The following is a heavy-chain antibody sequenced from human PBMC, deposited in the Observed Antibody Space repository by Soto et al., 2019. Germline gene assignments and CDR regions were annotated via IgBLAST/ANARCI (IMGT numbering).Heavy chain of an antibody. CDR3: AREHSSSWRFDY. CDR2: MNPNSGNT. J-gene: IGHJ4*02. CDR1: GYTFASYD. V-gene: IGHV1-8*01. Sequence: QVQLVQSGAEVTKPGASVKVSCKASGYTFASYDINWVRQATGQGLEWMGWMNPNSGNTGYAQKFQGRVTMTRNTSISTAYMELSSLRSEDTAVYYCAREHSSSWRFDYWGQGTLVTVSS. D-gene: IGHD6-13*01.